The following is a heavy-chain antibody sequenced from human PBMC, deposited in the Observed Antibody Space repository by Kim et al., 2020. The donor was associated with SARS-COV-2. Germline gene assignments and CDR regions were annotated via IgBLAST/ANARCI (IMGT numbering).Heavy chain of an antibody. V-gene: IGHV3-30*04. CDR2: ISYDGSNK. CDR1: GFTFSSYG. J-gene: IGHJ6*02. D-gene: IGHD6-19*01. CDR3: ARDIASYSSGWIYYYYGMDV. Sequence: GGSLRISCAASGFTFSSYGMHWVRQAPGKGLEWVAVISYDGSNKNYVDSVKGRFTISRDNSKNTLYLQMNSLRAEDTAVYYCARDIASYSSGWIYYYYGMDVWGQGTTVTVSS.